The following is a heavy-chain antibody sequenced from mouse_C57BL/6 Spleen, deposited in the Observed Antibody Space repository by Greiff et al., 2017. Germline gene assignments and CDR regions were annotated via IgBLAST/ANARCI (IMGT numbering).Heavy chain of an antibody. CDR2: IYPGGGYT. CDR3: ARGDYSNYEGDY. D-gene: IGHD2-5*01. V-gene: IGHV1-63*01. CDR1: GYTFTNYW. J-gene: IGHJ2*01. Sequence: QVQLQQSGAELVRPGTSVKMSCKASGYTFTNYWIGWAKQRPGHGLEWIGDIYPGGGYTNYNEKFKGKATLTADKSSSKAYMQFSSLTTEDSAIYYCARGDYSNYEGDYWGQGTTRTGSS.